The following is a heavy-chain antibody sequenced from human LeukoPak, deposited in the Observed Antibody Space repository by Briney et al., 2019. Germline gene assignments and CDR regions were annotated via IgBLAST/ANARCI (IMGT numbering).Heavy chain of an antibody. CDR1: GFTFSSYV. CDR2: ISSGSTYI. V-gene: IGHV3-21*01. CDR3: ARLGYCSGGSCSSFDY. D-gene: IGHD2-15*01. J-gene: IGHJ4*02. Sequence: GGSLRLSCAASGFTFSSYVMNWVRQVPGKGLEWVSSISSGSTYIYYADSVKGRFTISRDNAKNSLYLQMNSLRAEDTAVYYCARLGYCSGGSCSSFDYWGQGTLVTVSS.